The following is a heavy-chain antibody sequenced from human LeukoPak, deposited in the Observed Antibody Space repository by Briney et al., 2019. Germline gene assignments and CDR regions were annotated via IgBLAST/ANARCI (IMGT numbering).Heavy chain of an antibody. D-gene: IGHD3-16*02. Sequence: PSETLSLTCAVYGGSFSGYYWSWIRQPPGKGLEWIGEINHSGSTNYNPSLKSRVTISVDTSKNQFSLKLSSVTAADTAVYYCARRGVIRKFDYWGQGTLVTVSS. J-gene: IGHJ4*02. CDR2: INHSGST. V-gene: IGHV4-34*01. CDR1: GGSFSGYY. CDR3: ARRGVIRKFDY.